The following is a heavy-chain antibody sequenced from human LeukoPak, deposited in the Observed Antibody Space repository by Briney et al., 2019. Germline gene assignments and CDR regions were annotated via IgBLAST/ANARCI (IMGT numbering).Heavy chain of an antibody. J-gene: IGHJ1*01. CDR1: GFTFSNYA. Sequence: GGSLRLSCAASGFTFSNYAMIWVRQAPGKGLEWVSALSGSGATTYYADSVKGRFTISRDNSKNALYLQMNSLRAEDTAVYYCAIDKSASYCSSTSCFEDFQPWGQGTLVTVSS. D-gene: IGHD2-2*01. CDR2: LSGSGATT. CDR3: AIDKSASYCSSTSCFEDFQP. V-gene: IGHV3-23*01.